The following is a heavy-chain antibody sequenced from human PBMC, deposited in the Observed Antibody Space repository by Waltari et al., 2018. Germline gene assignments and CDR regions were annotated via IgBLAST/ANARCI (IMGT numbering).Heavy chain of an antibody. CDR3: ATSYYYDSSGQKGYFQH. Sequence: QVQLVQSGAEVKKPGASVKVSCKVSGYPLTDLSMHWVRQSPGKGLEWIGGFDPEDGETIYAQKFQGRVTMTEDTSTDTAYMELSSLRSEDTAVYYCATSYYYDSSGQKGYFQHWGQGTLVTVSS. CDR2: FDPEDGET. CDR1: GYPLTDLS. J-gene: IGHJ1*01. D-gene: IGHD3-22*01. V-gene: IGHV1-24*01.